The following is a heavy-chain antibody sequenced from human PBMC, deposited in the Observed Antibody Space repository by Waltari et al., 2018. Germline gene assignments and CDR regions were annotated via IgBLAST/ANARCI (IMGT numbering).Heavy chain of an antibody. V-gene: IGHV4-34*01. J-gene: IGHJ4*02. CDR2: INHSGST. D-gene: IGHD2-15*01. CDR1: GGSFSGYY. Sequence: QVQLQQWGAGLLKPSETLSLTCAVYGGSFSGYYWSWIRQPPGKGLEWIGEINHSGSTNYNPSLKSRVTISVDTSKNQFSLKLSSVTAADTAVYYCARGLRYCSGGSCYRHWGQGTLVTVSS. CDR3: ARGLRYCSGGSCYRH.